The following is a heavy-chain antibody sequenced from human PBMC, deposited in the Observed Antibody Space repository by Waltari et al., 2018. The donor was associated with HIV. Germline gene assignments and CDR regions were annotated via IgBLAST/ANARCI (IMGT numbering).Heavy chain of an antibody. D-gene: IGHD5-18*01. CDR2: INSDGRIN. J-gene: IGHJ1*01. V-gene: IGHV3-74*01. CDR3: AKGGTSGYTFGFGR. CDR1: GFTFSSYW. Sequence: EVQLVESGGGLVQPGGSLRLSCAASGFTFSSYWMHWVRQAPGKGLVWVSRINSDGRINSHADSVKGRFTISRDNARNTLYLQMNSLGAEDTAMYYCAKGGTSGYTFGFGRWGQGTLVTVSS.